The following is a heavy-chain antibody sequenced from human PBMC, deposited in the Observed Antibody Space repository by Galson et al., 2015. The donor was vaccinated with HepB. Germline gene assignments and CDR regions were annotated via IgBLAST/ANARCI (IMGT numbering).Heavy chain of an antibody. J-gene: IGHJ4*02. D-gene: IGHD3-22*01. CDR1: GFSVSDNY. CDR3: ARDRYYEGSGYSYSDN. CDR2: IYSGGST. V-gene: IGHV3-53*01. Sequence: SLRLSCAASGFSVSDNYMTWVRQAPGKGLECVSVIYSGGSTFYADSVRGRFTISRDSSKNTLYLQMNSLRAEDTAVYYCARDRYYEGSGYSYSDNWSQGTLVTVS.